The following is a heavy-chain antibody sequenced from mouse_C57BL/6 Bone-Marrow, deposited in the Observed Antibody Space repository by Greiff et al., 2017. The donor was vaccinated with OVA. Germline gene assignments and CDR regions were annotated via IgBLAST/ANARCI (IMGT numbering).Heavy chain of an antibody. V-gene: IGHV14-4*01. CDR1: GFNIKDDY. CDR3: TSYGNVDY. D-gene: IGHD2-1*01. Sequence: EVQLQQSGAELVRPGASVKLSCTASGFNIKDDYMHWVKQGPEQGLEWIGWIDPENGDTEYASKFQGKATITADTSSTTAYLQLSSRTSEDTAVYYCTSYGNVDYWGQGTTLTVSS. J-gene: IGHJ2*01. CDR2: IDPENGDT.